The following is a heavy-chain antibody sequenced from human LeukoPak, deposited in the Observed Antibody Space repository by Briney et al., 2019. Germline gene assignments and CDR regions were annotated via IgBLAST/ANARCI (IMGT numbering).Heavy chain of an antibody. CDR3: AKDRHSSSWYVGEVFDY. CDR1: GFTFSSYG. J-gene: IGHJ4*02. D-gene: IGHD6-13*01. Sequence: GGSLRLSCAASGFTFSSYGMHWVRQAPGKGLEWVAVIWYDGSNKYYADSVKGRFTISRDNSKNTLYLQMNSLRAEDTAVYYCAKDRHSSSWYVGEVFDYWGQGTLVTVSS. V-gene: IGHV3-33*06. CDR2: IWYDGSNK.